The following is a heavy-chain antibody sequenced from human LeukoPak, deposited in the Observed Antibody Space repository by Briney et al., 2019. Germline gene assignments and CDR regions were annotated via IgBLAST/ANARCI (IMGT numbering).Heavy chain of an antibody. CDR3: AKDCAADTAMNMACDAFHI. CDR1: GGSISGGGYS. CDR2: IFYSGTT. V-gene: IGHV4-30-4*07. Sequence: PSETLSLTCAVSGGSISGGGYSWSWIRQPPGKGLEWIGYIFYSGTTYYNPSLKSRITISVDTSKNQFSLKLSSVTAADTAVYYCAKDCAADTAMNMACDAFHIWGQGTLVTVSS. J-gene: IGHJ3*02. D-gene: IGHD5-18*01.